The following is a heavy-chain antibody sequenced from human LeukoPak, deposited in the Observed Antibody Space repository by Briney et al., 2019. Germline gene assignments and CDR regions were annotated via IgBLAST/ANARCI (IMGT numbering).Heavy chain of an antibody. CDR1: GYSFTSYW. J-gene: IGHJ4*02. Sequence: GESLKISCKGSGYSFTSYWIGWVRQMPGKGLEWMGIIYPDDSDTRYSPSFQGQVTISADKSISTAYLQWSSLKASDTAMYYCARHSATRGDGYRGLGYWGQGTLVTVSS. CDR2: IYPDDSDT. D-gene: IGHD5-12*01. V-gene: IGHV5-51*01. CDR3: ARHSATRGDGYRGLGY.